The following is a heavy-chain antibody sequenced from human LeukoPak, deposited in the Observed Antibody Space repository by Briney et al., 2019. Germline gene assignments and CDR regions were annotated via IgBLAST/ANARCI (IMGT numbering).Heavy chain of an antibody. CDR3: ARGDYGRYAFDF. Sequence: GGSLRLSCAGSGFTFSGETMNWVRQAPGKGLEWISYVNSRSDTIYYADSLKGRFSISRDNAKNSLSLQMDSLRAEDTAVYYCARGDYGRYAFDFWGQGTMVTVSS. J-gene: IGHJ3*01. CDR2: VNSRSDTI. V-gene: IGHV3-48*04. CDR1: GFTFSGET. D-gene: IGHD4/OR15-4a*01.